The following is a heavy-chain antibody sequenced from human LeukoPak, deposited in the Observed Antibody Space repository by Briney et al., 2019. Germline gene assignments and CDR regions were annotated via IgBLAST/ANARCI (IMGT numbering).Heavy chain of an antibody. V-gene: IGHV3-23*01. CDR2: ISGSGGST. CDR1: GFTFSNYA. CDR3: ARDRGSREDGMDV. D-gene: IGHD1-26*01. J-gene: IGHJ6*02. Sequence: GGSLRLSCAASGFTFSNYAMTWVRQAPGKGLEWVSGISGSGGSTYYADFVKGRFTISRDNSKSTLYLQLNSLRAEDTAVYNCARDRGSREDGMDVWGQGTTVTVSS.